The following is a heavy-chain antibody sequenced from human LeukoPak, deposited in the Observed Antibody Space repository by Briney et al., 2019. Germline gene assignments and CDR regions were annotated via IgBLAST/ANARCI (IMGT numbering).Heavy chain of an antibody. V-gene: IGHV3-66*02. CDR2: IYSGGST. CDR1: GSTVSSNY. J-gene: IGHJ4*02. CDR3: ARDGGYYDSSGYYI. D-gene: IGHD3-22*01. Sequence: PGGSLRLSCAASGSTVSSNYMSWVRQAPGKGLAWVSVIYSGGSTYYADSVKGRFTISRDNSKNTLYLQMNSLRAEDTAVYYCARDGGYYDSSGYYIWGQGTLVTVSS.